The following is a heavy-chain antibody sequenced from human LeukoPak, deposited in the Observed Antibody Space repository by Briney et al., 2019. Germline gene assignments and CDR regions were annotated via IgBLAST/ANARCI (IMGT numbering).Heavy chain of an antibody. CDR3: ARPPTRSGEVDY. CDR2: IYPGDSNT. J-gene: IGHJ4*02. Sequence: GESLKISCKGSGYSFTDYWIGWVRQMPGKGLEWMGIIYPGDSNTIYSPSFQGQVTISADKSISTAYLQWSSLRASDTAMYYCARPPTRSGEVDYWGRGTLVTVSS. V-gene: IGHV5-51*01. CDR1: GYSFTDYW. D-gene: IGHD2-15*01.